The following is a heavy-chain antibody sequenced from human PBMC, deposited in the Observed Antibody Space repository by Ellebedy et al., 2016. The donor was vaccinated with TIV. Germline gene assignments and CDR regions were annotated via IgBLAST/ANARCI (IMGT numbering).Heavy chain of an antibody. D-gene: IGHD1-1*01. CDR1: GDSILSSKYY. J-gene: IGHJ2*01. CDR3: ARGVERVEKYFDP. V-gene: IGHV4-39*02. CDR2: VYYSGAT. Sequence: SQTLSLTCDVSGDSILSSKYYWGWIRQAPGKGLEWIGSVYYSGATYYNPSLDNRVRTSVDTSKNQFSLTLHSVPAADTAVYYCARGVERVEKYFDPWGRGTLVTVSS.